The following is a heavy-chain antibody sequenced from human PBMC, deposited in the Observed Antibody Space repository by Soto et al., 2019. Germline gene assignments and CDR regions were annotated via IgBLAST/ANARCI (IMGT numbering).Heavy chain of an antibody. CDR3: ARVPRYDSSGYNHNNGMDV. V-gene: IGHV4-34*01. CDR1: GGSFSGYY. Sequence: SETLSLTCAVYGGSFSGYYWSWIRQPPGKGLEWIGEINHSGSTNYNPSLKSRVTISVDTSKNQFSLKLSSVTAADTAVYYCARVPRYDSSGYNHNNGMDVWGQGTTVTVSS. D-gene: IGHD3-22*01. J-gene: IGHJ6*02. CDR2: INHSGST.